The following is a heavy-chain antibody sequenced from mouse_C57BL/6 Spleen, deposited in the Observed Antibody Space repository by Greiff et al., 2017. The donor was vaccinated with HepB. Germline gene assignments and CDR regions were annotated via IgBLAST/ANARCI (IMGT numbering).Heavy chain of an antibody. V-gene: IGHV5-17*01. CDR1: GFTFSDYG. D-gene: IGHD2-1*01. CDR3: ARREWGYGNYGYYAMDY. CDR2: ISSGSSTI. J-gene: IGHJ4*01. Sequence: EVKVEESGGGLVKPGGSLKLSCAASGFTFSDYGMHWVRQAPEKGLEWVAYISSGSSTIYYADTVKGRFTISRDNAKNTLFLQMTSLRSEDTAMYYCARREWGYGNYGYYAMDYWGQGTSVTVSS.